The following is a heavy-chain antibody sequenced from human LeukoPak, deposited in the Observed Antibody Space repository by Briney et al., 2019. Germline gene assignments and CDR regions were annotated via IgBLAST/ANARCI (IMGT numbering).Heavy chain of an antibody. CDR1: RSTFSSYW. CDR2: INSDGSST. V-gene: IGHV3-74*01. J-gene: IGHJ4*02. CDR3: ARDRLDGYAFDY. Sequence: GGSLRLSCAASRSTFSSYWMHWVRQAPGKGLVWVSRINSDGSSTTYADSVKGRFTISRDNAKNTLYLQMNSLRAEDTAVYYCARDRLDGYAFDYWGQGTLVTVSS. D-gene: IGHD5-24*01.